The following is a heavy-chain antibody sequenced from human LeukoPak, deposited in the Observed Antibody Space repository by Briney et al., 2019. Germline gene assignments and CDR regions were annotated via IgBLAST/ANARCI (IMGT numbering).Heavy chain of an antibody. J-gene: IGHJ4*02. CDR3: ARGWGGTAMVAY. Sequence: ASVKVSCKASGYTFTGYYMHWVRQAPGQGLEWMGWINPNSGGTNYAQKFQGRVTMTRDTSISTAYLELSRLRADDTAVYYCARGWGGTAMVAYWGQGTLVTVSS. CDR1: GYTFTGYY. V-gene: IGHV1-2*02. D-gene: IGHD5-18*01. CDR2: INPNSGGT.